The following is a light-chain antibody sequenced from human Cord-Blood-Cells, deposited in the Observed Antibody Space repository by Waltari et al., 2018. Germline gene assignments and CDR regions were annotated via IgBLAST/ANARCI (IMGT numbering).Light chain of an antibody. CDR3: QSYDSSLSGWV. Sequence: QSVLTQPPSVSGAPGQRVTISCTGSSSNIGAGYDVHWYQQLPGTAPKLLIYGTINRPSGVRDRFAGSKSGTSASLAITGLRAEDEADYYCQSYDSSLSGWVFGGGTELTVL. V-gene: IGLV1-40*01. CDR2: GTI. J-gene: IGLJ3*02. CDR1: SSNIGAGYD.